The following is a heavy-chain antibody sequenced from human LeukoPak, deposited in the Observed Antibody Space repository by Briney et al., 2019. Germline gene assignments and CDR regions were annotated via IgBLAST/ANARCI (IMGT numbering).Heavy chain of an antibody. J-gene: IGHJ4*02. D-gene: IGHD2-2*01. CDR1: GFTFSSYW. V-gene: IGHV3-74*01. CDR2: INKDGSST. Sequence: PGGSLRLSCAASGFTFSSYWMHWVRQAPGKGLVWVSHINKDGSSTSYADSVKGRFTISRDNAKSTLFLQMNSLRAEDTAVYYCAREFCSSSSCYFWWGQGTLVTVSS. CDR3: AREFCSSSSCYFW.